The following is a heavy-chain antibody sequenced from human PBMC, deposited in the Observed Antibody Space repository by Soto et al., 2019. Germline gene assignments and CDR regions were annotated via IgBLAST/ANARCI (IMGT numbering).Heavy chain of an antibody. CDR1: GFTFSSYA. Sequence: EVQLLESGGGLVQPGGSLRLSCAASGFTFSSYAMSWVRQAPGKGLEWVSAVGGSGTSTYYADSVKGRFTISRDNSKKTLYLEMNSLRAEDTAVYYCAHHQRTTARQLGYFDYWGQGTLVTVSS. V-gene: IGHV3-23*01. CDR2: VGGSGTST. J-gene: IGHJ4*02. CDR3: AHHQRTTARQLGYFDY. D-gene: IGHD6-6*01.